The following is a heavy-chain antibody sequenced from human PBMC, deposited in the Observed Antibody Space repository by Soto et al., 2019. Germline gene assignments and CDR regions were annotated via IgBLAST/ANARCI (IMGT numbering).Heavy chain of an antibody. J-gene: IGHJ4*02. CDR2: INHSGST. CDR1: GGSFSGYY. Sequence: QVQLQQWGAGLLKPSETLSLTCAVYGGSFSGYYWSWIRQPPGKGLEWIGEINHSGSTNYNPSLKSRVTISVDTSKNQFSLKLSSVTAADTAVYYCAREGEGDYVSYYFDYWGQGTLVTVSS. V-gene: IGHV4-34*01. CDR3: AREGEGDYVSYYFDY. D-gene: IGHD4-17*01.